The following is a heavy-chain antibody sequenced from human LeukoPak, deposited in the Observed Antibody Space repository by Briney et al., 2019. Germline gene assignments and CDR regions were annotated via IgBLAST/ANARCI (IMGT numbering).Heavy chain of an antibody. J-gene: IGHJ6*02. CDR1: GYSISSGYY. CDR3: ARAYYDSSGGYYYYGMDV. CDR2: IYHSGST. Sequence: PSETLSLTCTVSGYSISSGYYWGWIRQPPGKGLEWIGSIYHSGSTYYNPSLKSRVTISVDTSKNQFSLKLSSVTAADTAVYYCARAYYDSSGGYYYYGMDVWGQGTTVTVSS. V-gene: IGHV4-38-2*02. D-gene: IGHD3-22*01.